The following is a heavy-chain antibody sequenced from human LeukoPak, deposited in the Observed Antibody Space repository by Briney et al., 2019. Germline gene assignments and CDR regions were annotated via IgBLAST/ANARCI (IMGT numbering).Heavy chain of an antibody. Sequence: GGSLRLSCSASGFTFSNYAMHWVRQAPGKGLEYVSAISTNGGSTYYADSVKGRFTFSRDNSKSTLYLQMSSLRAEDTAVYYCARSPTIFGLSYPIDYWGQGTLVTVSS. V-gene: IGHV3-64D*06. CDR3: ARSPTIFGLSYPIDY. CDR1: GFTFSNYA. J-gene: IGHJ4*02. CDR2: ISTNGGST. D-gene: IGHD3-3*01.